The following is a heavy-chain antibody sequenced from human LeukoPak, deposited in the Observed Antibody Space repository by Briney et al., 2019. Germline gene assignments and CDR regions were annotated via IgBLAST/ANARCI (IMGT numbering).Heavy chain of an antibody. V-gene: IGHV4-59*08. CDR3: AKYAWGWLDI. CDR1: GGSISSFY. J-gene: IGHJ3*02. D-gene: IGHD6-19*01. CDR2: IYYSGST. Sequence: SETLSLTCTVSGGSISSFYWSWIRQPPGKGLELIGYIYYSGSTHYNPSLESRVTISVDTSKNQFSLRLRSVTAADTAVYYCAKYAWGWLDIWGQGTMVTVSS.